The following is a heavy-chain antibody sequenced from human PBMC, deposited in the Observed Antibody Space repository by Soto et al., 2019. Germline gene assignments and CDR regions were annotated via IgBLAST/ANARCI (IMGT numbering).Heavy chain of an antibody. CDR2: ISAKNGNT. D-gene: IGHD1-7*01. Sequence: QVQLVQSGGEVKKPGASVTVSCKASGYTFTSYGVSWVRQAPGQGLEWMGWISAKNGNTNYGQRFQGRVTMTTDTATSTAYMELRSMRSDDTAVYYCARGSITGTNWFVPWGQGTLVTVSS. CDR1: GYTFTSYG. V-gene: IGHV1-18*01. J-gene: IGHJ5*02. CDR3: ARGSITGTNWFVP.